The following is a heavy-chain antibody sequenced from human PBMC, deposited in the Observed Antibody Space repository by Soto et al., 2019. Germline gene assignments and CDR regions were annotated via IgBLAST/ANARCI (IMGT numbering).Heavy chain of an antibody. Sequence: GGSLSLSCAASGFTFSSYGMHWVRQAPGKGLEWVAVIWYDGSNKYYADSVKGRFTISRDNSKNTLYLQMNSLRAEDTAVYYCARDLSGNPPRTQISGYSYGNINYYYGMDVWGQGTTVTVSS. CDR1: GFTFSSYG. J-gene: IGHJ6*02. CDR2: IWYDGSNK. D-gene: IGHD5-18*01. V-gene: IGHV3-33*01. CDR3: ARDLSGNPPRTQISGYSYGNINYYYGMDV.